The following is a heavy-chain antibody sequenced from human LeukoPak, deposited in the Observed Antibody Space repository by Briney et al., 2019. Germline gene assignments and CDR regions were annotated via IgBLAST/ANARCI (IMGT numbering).Heavy chain of an antibody. Sequence: GEFLKISCKGSGYSFNSYWIGWVRQMPGKGLEWMGIIYPGDSDTRYSPSFQGQVTISADKSISTTYLQWSSLKASDTAMYYCARGQGDSSGYYSLDYWGQGTLVTVSS. CDR1: GYSFNSYW. J-gene: IGHJ4*02. CDR3: ARGQGDSSGYYSLDY. V-gene: IGHV5-51*01. D-gene: IGHD3-22*01. CDR2: IYPGDSDT.